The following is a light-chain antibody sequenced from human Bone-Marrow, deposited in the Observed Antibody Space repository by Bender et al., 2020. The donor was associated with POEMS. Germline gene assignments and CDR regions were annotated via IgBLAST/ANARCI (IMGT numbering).Light chain of an antibody. Sequence: QSALTQPPSASGSPGQSVTISCTGTSSDVGGYNYVSWYQLHPGKAPKLMIYKVNKRPSGVPERFSASKSGSTASLTVSGLQPEDEAHYYCSSYAGKSVVFGGGTKLTVL. CDR2: KVN. CDR1: SSDVGGYNY. CDR3: SSYAGKSVV. V-gene: IGLV2-8*01. J-gene: IGLJ2*01.